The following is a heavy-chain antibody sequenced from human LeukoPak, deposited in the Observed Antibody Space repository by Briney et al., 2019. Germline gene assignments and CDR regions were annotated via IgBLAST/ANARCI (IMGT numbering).Heavy chain of an antibody. CDR3: AKAYCGSECYNRTDS. CDR2: ISGSSGST. CDR1: GFTFSSHA. V-gene: IGHV3-23*01. Sequence: PGGSLRLSCAASGFTFSSHAMSWVRQAPGKGLEWVSGISGSSGSTIYAESVKGRFTISRDNTKNALYLQMNSLRADDTALYYCAKAYCGSECYNRTDSGGQGTVVTVSS. J-gene: IGHJ4*02. D-gene: IGHD2-21*01.